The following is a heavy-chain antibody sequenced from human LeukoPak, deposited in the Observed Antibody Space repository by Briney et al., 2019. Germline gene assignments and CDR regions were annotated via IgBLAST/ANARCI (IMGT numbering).Heavy chain of an antibody. CDR3: ARVLPYCSGGSCSLPLDY. V-gene: IGHV3-53*01. J-gene: IGHJ4*02. CDR1: GFTVSSNY. Sequence: PGGSLRLSCAASGFTVSSNYMSWVSQAPGKGLEWVSVIYSGGSTYYADSVKGRFTISRENSKNTLYLQMNSLRAEDTAEYYCARVLPYCSGGSCSLPLDYWGQGTLVTVSS. CDR2: IYSGGST. D-gene: IGHD2-15*01.